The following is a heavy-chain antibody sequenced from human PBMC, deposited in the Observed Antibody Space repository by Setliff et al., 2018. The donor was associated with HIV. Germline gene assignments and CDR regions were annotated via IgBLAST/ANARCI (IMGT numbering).Heavy chain of an antibody. V-gene: IGHV3-48*03. CDR2: IGIRGDDV. CDR3: VRDGREVPGTFRQFDP. D-gene: IGHD6-19*01. CDR1: GVTFSRHE. J-gene: IGHJ5*02. Sequence: PGGSLRLSCAASGVTFSRHEMIWVRRTPGKGLEWVSYIGIRGDDVHYADSVKGRFYISRDNAKSSLSLQMNSPRVEDTAVYYCVRDGREVPGTFRQFDPGGQGTLVTVSS.